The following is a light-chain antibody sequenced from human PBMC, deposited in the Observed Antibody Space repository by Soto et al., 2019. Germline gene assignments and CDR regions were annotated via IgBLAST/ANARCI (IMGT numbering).Light chain of an antibody. CDR1: SSVVGGYNY. CDR3: SSYTSSSTLV. Sequence: QSVLTQPASVSGSPGQSITISCTGTSSVVGGYNYVSWYQQHPGKAPKLMIYDVSNRPSGVSNRFSGSKSGHTASLTISGLQAEDEADYYCSSYTSSSTLVFGGGTKVTVL. J-gene: IGLJ2*01. V-gene: IGLV2-14*01. CDR2: DVS.